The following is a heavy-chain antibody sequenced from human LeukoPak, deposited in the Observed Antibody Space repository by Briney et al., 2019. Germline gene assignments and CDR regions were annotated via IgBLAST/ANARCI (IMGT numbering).Heavy chain of an antibody. V-gene: IGHV4-39*01. CDR3: ARGRGITIFGVVTGRSPGMDV. CDR1: GGSISSSSYY. CDR2: IYYSGST. Sequence: PSETLSLTCTVSGGSISSSSYYWGWIRQPPGKGLEWIGSIYYSGSTYYNPSLKSRVTISVDTSKNQFSLKLSSVTAADTAVYYCARGRGITIFGVVTGRSPGMDVWGQGTTVTVSS. D-gene: IGHD3-3*01. J-gene: IGHJ6*02.